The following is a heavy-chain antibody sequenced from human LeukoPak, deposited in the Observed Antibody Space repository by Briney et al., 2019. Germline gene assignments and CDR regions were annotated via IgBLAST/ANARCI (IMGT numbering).Heavy chain of an antibody. D-gene: IGHD2-2*01. CDR1: GFSFSSYG. J-gene: IGHJ6*02. V-gene: IGHV3-30*18. CDR2: MSYDGSKE. CDR3: AKDLEYQLLSIGLYGMDV. Sequence: PGGSLRLSCAASGFSFSSYGMHWVRQAPGKGLEWVAVMSYDGSKEYYADSVKGRFTTSRDNSKNTLYLQMNSLRAEDTAVYYCAKDLEYQLLSIGLYGMDVWGQGTTVTVSS.